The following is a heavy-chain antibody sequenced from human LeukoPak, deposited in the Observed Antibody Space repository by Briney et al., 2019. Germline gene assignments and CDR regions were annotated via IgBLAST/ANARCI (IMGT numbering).Heavy chain of an antibody. Sequence: GGSLRLSCAASGFTFSSYSMNWVRQAPGKGLEWVSSISSSSSYIYYADSVKRRFTISRDNAKNSLYLQMNSLRAEDTAVYYCARGGPSGVVTPYYYYYYMDVWGKGTTVTVSS. D-gene: IGHD3-3*01. CDR1: GFTFSSYS. J-gene: IGHJ6*03. V-gene: IGHV3-21*01. CDR2: ISSSSSYI. CDR3: ARGGPSGVVTPYYYYYYMDV.